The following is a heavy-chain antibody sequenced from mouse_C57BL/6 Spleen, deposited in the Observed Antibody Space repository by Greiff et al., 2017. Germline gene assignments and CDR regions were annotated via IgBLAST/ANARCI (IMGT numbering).Heavy chain of an antibody. CDR3: AGSTMDY. Sequence: QVQLQQSGPELVKPGASVKISCKASGYAFSSSWMNWVKQRPGKGLEWIGRIYPGDGDTNYNGKFKGKATLTADKSSSTAYMQLSSLTSEDSAVYFCAGSTMDYWGQGTSVTVSS. CDR2: IYPGDGDT. CDR1: GYAFSSSW. V-gene: IGHV1-82*01. J-gene: IGHJ4*01.